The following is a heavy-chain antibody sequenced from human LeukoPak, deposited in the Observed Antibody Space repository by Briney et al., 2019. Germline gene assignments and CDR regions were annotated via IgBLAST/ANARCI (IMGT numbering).Heavy chain of an antibody. CDR3: ARVIVATNTFDAFDI. D-gene: IGHD5-12*01. J-gene: IGHJ3*02. Sequence: GGSLRLSCAASGLIVSSNYMSWVRKAPGKGLEWVSIIYGDGSTYYADSMKGRFTISRDNSKNTLYLQMNSLRVEDTAVYYCARVIVATNTFDAFDIWGQGTMVTVSS. V-gene: IGHV3-53*01. CDR2: IYGDGST. CDR1: GLIVSSNY.